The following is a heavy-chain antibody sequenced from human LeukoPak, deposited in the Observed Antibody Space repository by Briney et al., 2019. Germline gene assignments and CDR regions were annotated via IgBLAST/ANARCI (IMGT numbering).Heavy chain of an antibody. V-gene: IGHV1-2*02. Sequence: ASVKVSCKASGYTFTSYYMHWVRQAPGQGLEWMGWINPNSGGTNYAQKFQGRVTMTRDTSISTAYMELRSLRSDDTAVYYCATSVRYSDWSFFRLAYWGQGTQVTVSS. CDR3: ATSVRYSDWSFFRLAY. J-gene: IGHJ4*02. CDR2: INPNSGGT. CDR1: GYTFTSYY. D-gene: IGHD3-9*01.